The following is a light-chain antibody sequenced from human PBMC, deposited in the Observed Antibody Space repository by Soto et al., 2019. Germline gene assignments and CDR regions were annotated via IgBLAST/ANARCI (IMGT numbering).Light chain of an antibody. V-gene: IGKV1-17*01. CDR3: LQHETYPRT. CDR2: GTS. CDR1: QDIRNN. Sequence: DIQMTQSPSSLFASIGDRVSITCRASQDIRNNLGWYQQKPGKAPKRLIYGTSNLQTGVPSRFSGSGSGTELPLTISSLQPEDCATYYCLQHETYPRTFGQGTKVEVK. J-gene: IGKJ1*01.